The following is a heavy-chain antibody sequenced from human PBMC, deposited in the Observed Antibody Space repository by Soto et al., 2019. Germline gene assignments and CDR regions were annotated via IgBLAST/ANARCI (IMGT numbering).Heavy chain of an antibody. CDR1: GYSFTSYW. V-gene: IGHV5-10-1*01. Sequence: GESLKISCKGSGYSFTSYWISWVRQMPGKGLEWMGRIDPSDSYTNYSPSFQGHVTISADKSISTAYLQWSSLKASDTAMYYCARHAPYDSSGDNYYYYGMDVWGQGTLVTVSS. D-gene: IGHD3-22*01. CDR2: IDPSDSYT. J-gene: IGHJ6*02. CDR3: ARHAPYDSSGDNYYYYGMDV.